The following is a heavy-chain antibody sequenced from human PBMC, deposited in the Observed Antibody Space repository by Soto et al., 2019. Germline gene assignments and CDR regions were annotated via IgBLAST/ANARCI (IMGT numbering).Heavy chain of an antibody. CDR2: INPKSGGT. Sequence: EASVKVSCKVAGYTLTKLSMHWVLQAPGKGLEWMGWINPKSGGTMYPQKFQGRVTMTWDTSISTAYMALTRLRSDDTAVYYCARDLAKGGGSAGFDYWGQGTLVTVSS. CDR1: GYTLTKLS. CDR3: ARDLAKGGGSAGFDY. D-gene: IGHD1-26*01. V-gene: IGHV1-2*02. J-gene: IGHJ4*02.